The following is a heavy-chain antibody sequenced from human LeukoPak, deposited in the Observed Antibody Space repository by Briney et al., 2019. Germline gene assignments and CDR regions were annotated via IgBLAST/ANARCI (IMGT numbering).Heavy chain of an antibody. D-gene: IGHD6-6*01. J-gene: IGHJ4*02. V-gene: IGHV1-2*02. Sequence: ASVKVSCKASGYTFTGYYIHWVRQAPGQGLEWMGWINPNSGGTNYAQKFQGRVTMTRDTSISTAYMELSRLRSDDTAVYYCASGPSDLGSSSQYWGQGTLVTVSS. CDR1: GYTFTGYY. CDR3: ASGPSDLGSSSQY. CDR2: INPNSGGT.